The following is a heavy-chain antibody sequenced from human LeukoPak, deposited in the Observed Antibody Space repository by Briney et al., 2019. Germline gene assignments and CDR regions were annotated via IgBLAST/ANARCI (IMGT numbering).Heavy chain of an antibody. V-gene: IGHV4-59*08. J-gene: IGHJ6*02. D-gene: IGHD3-22*01. CDR1: GGSINSCY. CDR3: ARYYYDSSGYSHGMDV. Sequence: PSETLSLTCIVSGGSINSCYWSWIRHPPGKGLEWIGHINYSGGTKYNPSLKSRVTISVDTPKNQFSLKLSSVTAADTAVYYCARYYYDSSGYSHGMDVWGQGTTVTVSS. CDR2: INYSGGT.